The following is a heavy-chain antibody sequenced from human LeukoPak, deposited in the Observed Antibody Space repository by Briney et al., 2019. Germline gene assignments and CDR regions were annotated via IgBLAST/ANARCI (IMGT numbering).Heavy chain of an antibody. V-gene: IGHV4-39*07. CDR1: GGSISSSNYY. Sequence: SETLSLTCTVSGGSISSSNYYWGWIRQPPGKGLEWIGSIYYSGSTYYNPSLKSRVTISVDTSKNQFSLKLSSVTAADTAVYYCARDWTDSLIAFDIWGQGTMVTVSS. D-gene: IGHD3/OR15-3a*01. CDR3: ARDWTDSLIAFDI. CDR2: IYYSGST. J-gene: IGHJ3*02.